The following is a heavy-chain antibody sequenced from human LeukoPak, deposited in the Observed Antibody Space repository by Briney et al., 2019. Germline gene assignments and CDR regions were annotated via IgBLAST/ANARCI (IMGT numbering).Heavy chain of an antibody. J-gene: IGHJ4*02. Sequence: PGGSLRLSCAASGFTFSTYAMSWVRQAPGKGLEWVSAIRGGGGSASYADSVKGRFTISRDNSQNTLYLQMNSLRAEDTAVYYCAKEASSYSYFDYWGQGTQLTVSS. CDR2: IRGGGGSA. CDR1: GFTFSTYA. V-gene: IGHV3-23*01. CDR3: AKEASSYSYFDY. D-gene: IGHD2-15*01.